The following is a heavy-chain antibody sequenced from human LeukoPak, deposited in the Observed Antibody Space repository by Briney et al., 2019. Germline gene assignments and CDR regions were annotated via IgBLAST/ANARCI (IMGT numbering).Heavy chain of an antibody. Sequence: ASVKVSCKASGYTFTSYGISWVRQAPGQGLEWIGWISAYNGNTNYAQKLQGRVTMTTDTSTSTAYMELRSLRSDDTAVYYCARDYDFWSGYQPRAFDIWGQGTMVTVSS. V-gene: IGHV1-18*01. D-gene: IGHD3-3*01. J-gene: IGHJ3*02. CDR1: GYTFTSYG. CDR3: ARDYDFWSGYQPRAFDI. CDR2: ISAYNGNT.